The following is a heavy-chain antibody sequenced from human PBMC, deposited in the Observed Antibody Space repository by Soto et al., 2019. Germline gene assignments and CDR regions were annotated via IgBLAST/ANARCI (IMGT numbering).Heavy chain of an antibody. J-gene: IGHJ4*01. CDR3: ARAHAPTLPFDY. V-gene: IGHV4-59*01. CDR2: IFHSGNA. D-gene: IGHD2-15*01. Sequence: PSETLSLTCTVSGGSIRNVYWSWIRQAPGKGLEWIGFIFHSGNAKYNPPLKSRVTISVDTSKNQFSLSLDSVTAADTAVYFCARAHAPTLPFDYWGQGTLVTVSS. CDR1: GGSIRNVY.